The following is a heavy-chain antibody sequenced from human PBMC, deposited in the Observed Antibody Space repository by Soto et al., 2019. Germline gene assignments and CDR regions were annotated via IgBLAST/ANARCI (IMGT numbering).Heavy chain of an antibody. CDR3: ARDIDMDIVVEVAATAPGY. D-gene: IGHD2-15*01. J-gene: IGHJ4*01. V-gene: IGHV1-2*04. CDR2: INPNSGGT. Sequence: ASVKVSCKASGYTFTGYYMHWVRQAPGQGLEWMGWINPNSGGTNYAQKFQGWVTMTRDTSISTAYMELSRLRSDDTAVYYCARDIDMDIVVEVAATAPGYWGQEPWSPS. CDR1: GYTFTGYY.